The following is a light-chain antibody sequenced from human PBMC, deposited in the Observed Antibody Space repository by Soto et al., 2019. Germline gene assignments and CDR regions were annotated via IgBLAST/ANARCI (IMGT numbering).Light chain of an antibody. Sequence: QSALTQPASVSGTPGQSITISCTGSNSDVGIYDFVSWYQHHPGRARKLIVSEVSHRPSGVSNRVSGSKSGNTASLTISGLQSEDEADYYCISYTSDDVRYVFGTGTKLTVL. J-gene: IGLJ1*01. CDR2: EVS. CDR3: ISYTSDDVRYV. V-gene: IGLV2-14*01. CDR1: NSDVGIYDF.